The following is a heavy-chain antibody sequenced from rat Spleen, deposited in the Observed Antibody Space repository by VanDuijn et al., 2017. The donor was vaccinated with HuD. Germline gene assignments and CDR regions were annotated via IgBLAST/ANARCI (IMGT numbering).Heavy chain of an antibody. CDR1: GFTFDDYH. Sequence: EVQLVESGGGLVQPGRSLKLSCAASGFTFDDYHMAWVRQAPTKGLEWVATITYDGSSTYYRDSVKGRFTISRHNAKTTQYLQMDSLRSEDTATYYCARRNSLDYWGQGVMVTVSS. V-gene: IGHV5-7*01. D-gene: IGHD1-1*01. J-gene: IGHJ2*01. CDR2: ITYDGSST. CDR3: ARRNSLDY.